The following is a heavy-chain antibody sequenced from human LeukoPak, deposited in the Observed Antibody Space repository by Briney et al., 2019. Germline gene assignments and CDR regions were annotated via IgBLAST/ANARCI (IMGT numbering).Heavy chain of an antibody. Sequence: GKSLRLSCAASGFTFSDYGMHWLRQAPGKGLEWVAVISWNGGEEHYGNSVRGRFTISRDNSKNMVYLQMNSLRAEDTAVYYCAKKQGYTGWLTTGHWGQGALVTVSS. V-gene: IGHV3-30*18. J-gene: IGHJ4*02. CDR3: AKKQGYTGWLTTGH. CDR1: GFTFSDYG. CDR2: ISWNGGEE. D-gene: IGHD6-19*01.